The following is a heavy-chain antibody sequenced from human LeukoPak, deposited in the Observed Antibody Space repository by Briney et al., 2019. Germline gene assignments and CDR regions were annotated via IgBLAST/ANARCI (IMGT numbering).Heavy chain of an antibody. CDR1: GGSFSAYY. CDR2: LNHSGST. V-gene: IGHV4-34*01. D-gene: IGHD1-7*01. Sequence: PSETLSLTCAVYGGSFSAYYWTWIRQPPGKGLEWIGELNHSGSTNYNPSLKSRLTISLDTSKNQFSLNLRSVTAADTAVYYCARVRITGTTGYYYMDVWGKGTTVTVSS. CDR3: ARVRITGTTGYYYMDV. J-gene: IGHJ6*03.